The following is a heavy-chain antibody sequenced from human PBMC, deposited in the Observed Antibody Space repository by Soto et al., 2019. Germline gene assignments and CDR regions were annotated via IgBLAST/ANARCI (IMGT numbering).Heavy chain of an antibody. V-gene: IGHV1-69*02. CDR3: ARQFTCVLALGTSPPGGDNYGWDV. J-gene: IGHJ6*02. Sequence: QVQLVQSGAEVKKPGSSVKVSCKASGGTFSRYTFTWVRQAPGQGLEWMGRIIPILDIPNYAQNFQGRSTITAKKSTKTPYRDLRTPRSDTTAAYYCARQFTCVLALGTSPPGGDNYGWDVWGQGTTVTVSS. D-gene: IGHD2-8*02. CDR2: IIPILDIP. CDR1: GGTFSRYT.